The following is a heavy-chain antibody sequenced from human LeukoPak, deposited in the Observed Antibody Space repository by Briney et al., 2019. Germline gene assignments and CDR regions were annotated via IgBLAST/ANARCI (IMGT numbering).Heavy chain of an antibody. CDR1: GFTFSSYG. CDR3: AKDGGAHQRDRWFWVMVRGHNDYYYGMDV. J-gene: IGHJ6*02. V-gene: IGHV3-30*18. D-gene: IGHD3-10*01. CDR2: ISYDGSNK. Sequence: PGGSLRLSCAASGFTFSSYGMHWVRQAPGKGLEWVAVISYDGSNKYYADSVKGRFTISRDNSKNTLYLQMNSLRAEDTAVYYCAKDGGAHQRDRWFWVMVRGHNDYYYGMDVWGQGTTVTVSS.